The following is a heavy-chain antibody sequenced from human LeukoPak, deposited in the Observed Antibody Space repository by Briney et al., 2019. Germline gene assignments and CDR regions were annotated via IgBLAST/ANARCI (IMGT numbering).Heavy chain of an antibody. J-gene: IGHJ6*03. V-gene: IGHV1-46*01. CDR1: GYTLSSYY. D-gene: IGHD2-2*01. Sequence: ASVKVSCKAFGYTLSSYYIHWVRQAPGQGLEWMRMINPSARNVNYAHKFQGRVTITADESTSTAYMELSSLRSEDTAVYYCARGFDIVVVPAARVHDYYYYMDVWGKGTTVTISS. CDR2: INPSARNV. CDR3: ARGFDIVVVPAARVHDYYYYMDV.